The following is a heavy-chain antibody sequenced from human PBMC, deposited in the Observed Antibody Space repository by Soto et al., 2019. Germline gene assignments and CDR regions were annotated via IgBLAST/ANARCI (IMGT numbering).Heavy chain of an antibody. CDR2: ISYDGSNK. CDR3: AKVRSSGYTHYYYYGMDV. CDR1: GFTFSSYG. V-gene: IGHV3-30*18. D-gene: IGHD3-3*01. Sequence: QVQLVESGGGVVQPGRSLRLSCAASGFTFSSYGMHWVRQAPGKGLEWVADISYDGSNKYYADSVKGRFTISRDNSKNTLYLQMNSLRAEDTAVYYCAKVRSSGYTHYYYYGMDVWGQGTTVTVSS. J-gene: IGHJ6*02.